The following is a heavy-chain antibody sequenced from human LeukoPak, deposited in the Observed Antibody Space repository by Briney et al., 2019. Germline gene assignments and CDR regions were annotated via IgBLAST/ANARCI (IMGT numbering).Heavy chain of an antibody. CDR3: AKDHFVHIYYYGMDV. J-gene: IGHJ6*02. V-gene: IGHV3-30*18. Sequence: PGGSLRLSCAASGFTFSSYGMHWVRQAPGKGLEWVAVISYDGSNKYYADSVKGRFTISRDNSKNTLYLQMNSLRAEDTAVYYCAKDHFVHIYYYGMDVWGQGTTVTVSS. CDR1: GFTFSSYG. D-gene: IGHD6-6*01. CDR2: ISYDGSNK.